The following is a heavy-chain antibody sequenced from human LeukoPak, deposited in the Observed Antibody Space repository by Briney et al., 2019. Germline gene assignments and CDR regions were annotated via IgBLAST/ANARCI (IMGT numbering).Heavy chain of an antibody. Sequence: GASVKVSCKASGGTFSSYVFSWVRQAPGQGLEWMGGIIPIFGTANYAQKFQGRVTITADESTSTAYMELSSLRSEDTAVYYCARGVPRSYYDFWSGYRTRPDYYYYMDVWGKGTTVTVSS. D-gene: IGHD3-3*01. CDR3: ARGVPRSYYDFWSGYRTRPDYYYYMDV. J-gene: IGHJ6*03. CDR1: GGTFSSYV. V-gene: IGHV1-69*13. CDR2: IIPIFGTA.